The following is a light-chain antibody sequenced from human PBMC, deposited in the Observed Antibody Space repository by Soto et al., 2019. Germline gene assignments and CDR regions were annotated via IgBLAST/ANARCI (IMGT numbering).Light chain of an antibody. Sequence: EIVTTQSPATLSVSPGERATLSCRASQSVSSNVAWYQQKPGQAPRLLIYGASTRATGIPARFSGSGSGTEFTLTISSLQSEDFAVYYCQQYNNWPLYTFGQGTKLEIK. V-gene: IGKV3-15*01. J-gene: IGKJ2*01. CDR3: QQYNNWPLYT. CDR2: GAS. CDR1: QSVSSN.